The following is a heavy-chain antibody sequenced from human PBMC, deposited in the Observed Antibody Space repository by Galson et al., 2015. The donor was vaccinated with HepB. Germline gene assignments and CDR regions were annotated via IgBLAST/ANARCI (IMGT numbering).Heavy chain of an antibody. J-gene: IGHJ5*02. CDR3: ARGDHSSSWLYNWFDP. CDR2: INPSGGST. V-gene: IGHV1-46*03. D-gene: IGHD6-13*01. Sequence: QSGAEVKKPGASVKVSCKASGYTFTSYYMHWVRQAPGQGLEWMGIINPSGGSTSYAQKFQGRVTMTRDTSTSTVYMELSSLRSEDTAVYYCARGDHSSSWLYNWFDPWGQGTLVTVSS. CDR1: GYTFTSYY.